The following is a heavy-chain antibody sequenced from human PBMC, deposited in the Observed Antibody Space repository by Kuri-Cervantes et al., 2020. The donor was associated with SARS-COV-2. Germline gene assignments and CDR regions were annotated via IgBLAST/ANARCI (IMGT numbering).Heavy chain of an antibody. CDR1: GFTFSSYA. CDR2: ISSNGGST. V-gene: IGHV3-64D*08. D-gene: IGHD2-2*02. J-gene: IGHJ4*02. CDR3: VKGYCSSTSCYRGGH. Sequence: GESLKISCSASGFTFSSYAMHWVRQAPGKGLEYVSAISSNGGSTYYADSVKGRFTISRDNSKNTLYLQMSSLRAEDTAVYYCVKGYCSSTSCYRGGHWGQGTLVTVSS.